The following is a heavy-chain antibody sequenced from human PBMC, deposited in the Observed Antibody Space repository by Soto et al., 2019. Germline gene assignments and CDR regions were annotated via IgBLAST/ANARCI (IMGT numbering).Heavy chain of an antibody. V-gene: IGHV1-69*13. Sequence: SVKVSCKASGGTFSSYAISWVRQAPGQGLEWMGGIIPIFGTANYAQKFQGRVTITADESTSTAYMELSSLRSEDTAVYYCATSRDGYNFEAELDYWGQGTLVTVSS. J-gene: IGHJ4*02. CDR2: IIPIFGTA. CDR1: GGTFSSYA. D-gene: IGHD5-12*01. CDR3: ATSRDGYNFEAELDY.